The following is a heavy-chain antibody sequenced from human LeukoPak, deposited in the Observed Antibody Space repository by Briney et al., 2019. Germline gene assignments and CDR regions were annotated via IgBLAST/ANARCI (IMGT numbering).Heavy chain of an antibody. CDR2: ISSSSSSR. CDR1: GSTFSSYS. Sequence: GGSLRLSCAASGSTFSSYSMNWVRQAPGKGLEWVSYISSSSSSRYYADSVEGRFTISRDNAKNSLYLQMNSLRAEDTAVYYCARPVSAAGTVDYWGQGTLVTVSS. V-gene: IGHV3-48*04. J-gene: IGHJ4*02. CDR3: ARPVSAAGTVDY. D-gene: IGHD6-13*01.